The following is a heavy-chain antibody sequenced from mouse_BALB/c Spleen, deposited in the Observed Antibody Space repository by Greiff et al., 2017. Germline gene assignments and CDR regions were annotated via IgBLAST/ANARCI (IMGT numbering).Heavy chain of an antibody. CDR1: GFSLSTSGMG. CDR3: ARRGGVYYYAMDY. V-gene: IGHV8-12*01. CDR2: IYWDDDK. Sequence: QVTLKVSGPGILQPSQTLSLTCSFSGFSLSTSGMGVSWIRQPSGKGLEWLAHIYWDDDKRYNPSLKSRLTISKDTSRNQVFLKITSVDTADTATYYCARRGGVYYYAMDYWGQGTSVTVSS. J-gene: IGHJ4*01.